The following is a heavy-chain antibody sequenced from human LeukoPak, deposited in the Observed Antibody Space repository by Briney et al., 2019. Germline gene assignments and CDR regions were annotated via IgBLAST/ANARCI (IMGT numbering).Heavy chain of an antibody. CDR2: INPSGGST. Sequence: ASVKVSCKASGSTFTSNFIHWVRQAPGQGLEWMGIINPSGGSTSCAQKFQGRVTMTSDTSTSTVYMELSSLRSEDMAVYYCASDSSKSSLADPWGQGTLVTVSS. CDR3: ASDSSKSSLADP. V-gene: IGHV1-46*01. D-gene: IGHD2-2*01. CDR1: GSTFTSNF. J-gene: IGHJ5*02.